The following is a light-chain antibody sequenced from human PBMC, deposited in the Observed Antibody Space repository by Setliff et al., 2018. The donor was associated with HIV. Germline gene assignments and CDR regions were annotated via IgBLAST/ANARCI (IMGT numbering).Light chain of an antibody. V-gene: IGLV3-1*01. J-gene: IGLJ2*01. Sequence: SYELTQPRSVSVSPGQTASITCSGDKLGERYACWYQQKTGTSPVLVMYQDDKRPSGIPERFSGSNSGNTATLTITGTQPMDEDDYYCQVWYVNTVVFGGGTKGTVL. CDR2: QDD. CDR3: QVWYVNTVV. CDR1: KLGERY.